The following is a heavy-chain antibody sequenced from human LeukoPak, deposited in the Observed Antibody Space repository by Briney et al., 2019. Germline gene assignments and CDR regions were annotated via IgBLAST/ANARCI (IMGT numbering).Heavy chain of an antibody. Sequence: PSETLSLTCTVSGGSISIYHWSWIRQPPGKGLEWIGYFYYRGSTNYNPSLKSRVTISVDTSKNQFSLKLSSVTAADTAVYYCARLSPLFMVTYWYFDLWGRGTLVTVSS. D-gene: IGHD5-18*01. CDR2: FYYRGST. J-gene: IGHJ2*01. CDR3: ARLSPLFMVTYWYFDL. V-gene: IGHV4-59*12. CDR1: GGSISIYH.